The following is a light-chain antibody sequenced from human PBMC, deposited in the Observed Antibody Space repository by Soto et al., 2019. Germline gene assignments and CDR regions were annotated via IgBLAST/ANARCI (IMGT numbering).Light chain of an antibody. V-gene: IGKV3-20*01. J-gene: IGKJ1*01. CDR1: QSVTNRY. CDR3: QQYDSSPRT. CDR2: GAS. Sequence: ESVLTQSPGTLSLSPGERATLSCRASQSVTNRYFAWYQQRPGQAPRLLISGASNRATGIPARFSGSGSGTDFTLTISRLEPEDFAVYYCQQYDSSPRTFGQGTKVDIK.